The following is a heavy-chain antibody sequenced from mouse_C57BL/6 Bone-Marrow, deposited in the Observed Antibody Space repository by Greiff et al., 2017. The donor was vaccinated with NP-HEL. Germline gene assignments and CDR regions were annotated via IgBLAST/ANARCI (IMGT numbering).Heavy chain of an antibody. J-gene: IGHJ2*01. CDR1: GYTFTDYY. CDR3: ARSPPITTVVGFDY. D-gene: IGHD1-1*01. Sequence: EVQLQQSGPVLVKPGASVKMSCKASGYTFTDYYMNWVKQSHGKSLEWIGVINPYNGGTSYNQKFKGKATLTVDKSSSTAYMELNSLTSEDSAVYYCARSPPITTVVGFDYWGQGTTLTVSS. V-gene: IGHV1-19*01. CDR2: INPYNGGT.